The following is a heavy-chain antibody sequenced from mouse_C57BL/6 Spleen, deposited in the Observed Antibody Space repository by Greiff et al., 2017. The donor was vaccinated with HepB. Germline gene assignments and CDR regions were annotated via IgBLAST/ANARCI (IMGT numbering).Heavy chain of an antibody. V-gene: IGHV1-55*01. CDR1: GYTFTSYW. Sequence: QVQLQQSGAELVKPGASVKMSCKASGYTFTSYWITWVKQRPGQGLEWIGDIYPGSGSTNYNEKFKSKATLTVDTSSSTAYMQLSSLTSEDSAVYYCARTYYYGSTPYAMDYWGQGTSVTVSS. D-gene: IGHD1-1*01. CDR2: IYPGSGST. J-gene: IGHJ4*01. CDR3: ARTYYYGSTPYAMDY.